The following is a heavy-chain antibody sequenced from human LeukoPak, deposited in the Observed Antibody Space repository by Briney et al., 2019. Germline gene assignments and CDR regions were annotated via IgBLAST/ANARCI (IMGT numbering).Heavy chain of an antibody. V-gene: IGHV4-39*01. CDR1: SVSISKRNYY. D-gene: IGHD3-22*01. J-gene: IGHJ4*02. Sequence: SETLSLTCSVFSVSISKRNYYWGWTRQPPGQGLEWIGNIYYGGTTYYNSSLESRVTISVDTSKNQFSLRLSSVTAADTAMYYCAKAHDFDNNGPHWGQGTLVTVSS. CDR2: IYYGGTT. CDR3: AKAHDFDNNGPH.